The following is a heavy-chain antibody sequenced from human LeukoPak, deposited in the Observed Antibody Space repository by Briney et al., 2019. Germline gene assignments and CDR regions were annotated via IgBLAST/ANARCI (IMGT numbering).Heavy chain of an antibody. V-gene: IGHV3-23*01. CDR1: GFTFSSYA. D-gene: IGHD3-22*01. J-gene: IGHJ1*01. CDR3: AKDRSYYDSSFRH. CDR2: ISGSGGSS. Sequence: GGSLRLSCAASGFTFSSYAMSWVRQAPGKGLEWVSAISGSGGSSYYADSVKGRFTISRDNSKNTLYLQMNSLRAEDTAVYYCAKDRSYYDSSFRHWGQGTLVTVSS.